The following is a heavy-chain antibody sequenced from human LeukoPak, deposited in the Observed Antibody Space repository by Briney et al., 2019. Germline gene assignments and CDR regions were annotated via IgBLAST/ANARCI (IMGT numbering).Heavy chain of an antibody. J-gene: IGHJ4*02. D-gene: IGHD2-21*02. CDR1: GYTLSSYG. V-gene: IGHV1-18*04. Sequence: ASVKVSCKASGYTLSSYGVNWVRQAPGQRLEWMGWISIYKGNTNYAQILQGRVTMTTDTSTSTVYMELRSLRSDDTAVYYCASTPRGDSLTFDYWGQGTLVTVSS. CDR2: ISIYKGNT. CDR3: ASTPRGDSLTFDY.